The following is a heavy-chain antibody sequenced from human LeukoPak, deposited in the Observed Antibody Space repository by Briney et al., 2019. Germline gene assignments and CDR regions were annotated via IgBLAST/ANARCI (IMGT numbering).Heavy chain of an antibody. J-gene: IGHJ3*02. CDR3: ARRRYCSSTSCYGGVDGFDI. Sequence: GESLKISCKGSGYGFTNYWVGWVRQMPGKDLEWMGIFYPGDSDTRYRPSFQGQVTISADKSFSTAYLQWSSLKASDTAMYYCARRRYCSSTSCYGGVDGFDIWGQGTMVTVSS. D-gene: IGHD2-2*01. CDR1: GYGFTNYW. CDR2: FYPGDSDT. V-gene: IGHV5-51*01.